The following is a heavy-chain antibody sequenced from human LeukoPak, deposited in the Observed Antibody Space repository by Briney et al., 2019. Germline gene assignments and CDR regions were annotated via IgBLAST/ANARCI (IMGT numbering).Heavy chain of an antibody. V-gene: IGHV1-69*04. CDR3: ARGGRRDTAMAIRTGWFDP. CDR2: IIPILGIA. CDR1: GGTFSSYA. D-gene: IGHD5-18*01. J-gene: IGHJ5*02. Sequence: SVKVSCKASGGTFSSYAISWVRQAPGQGLEWMGGIIPILGIANYAQKFQGRVTITADKSTSTAYMELSSLRSEDTAVYYCARGGRRDTAMAIRTGWFDPWAREPWSPSPQ.